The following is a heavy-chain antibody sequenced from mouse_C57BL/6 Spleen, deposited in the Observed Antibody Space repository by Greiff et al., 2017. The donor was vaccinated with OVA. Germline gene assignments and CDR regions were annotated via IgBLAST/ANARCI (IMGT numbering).Heavy chain of an antibody. CDR2: IDPSDSYT. J-gene: IGHJ1*03. CDR1: GYTFTSYW. Sequence: QVQLQQPGAELVMPGASVKLSCKASGYTFTSYWMHWVKQRPGQGLEWIGEIDPSDSYTNYNQKFKGKSTLTVDKSSSTAYMQLSSLTSEDSAVYYCARSGDYYGYDWYFDVWGTGTTVTVSS. CDR3: ARSGDYYGYDWYFDV. V-gene: IGHV1-69*01. D-gene: IGHD2-2*01.